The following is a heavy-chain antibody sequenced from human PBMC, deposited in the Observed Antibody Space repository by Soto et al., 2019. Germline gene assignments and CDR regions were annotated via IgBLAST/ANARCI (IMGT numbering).Heavy chain of an antibody. J-gene: IGHJ3*02. D-gene: IGHD3-9*01. Sequence: PSEPLSLTCAVSGYSISIGYYWGWIRQPPGKGLEWIGSIYHSGSTYYNPSLKRRVTISVDTSKNQFSLKLSSVTAADTAVYYCARDLSRDILTGNDAFDIWGQGTMVTVSS. CDR3: ARDLSRDILTGNDAFDI. CDR2: IYHSGST. CDR1: GYSISIGYY. V-gene: IGHV4-38-2*02.